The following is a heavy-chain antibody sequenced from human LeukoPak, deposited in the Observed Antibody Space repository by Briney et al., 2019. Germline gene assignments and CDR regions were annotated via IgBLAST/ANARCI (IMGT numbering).Heavy chain of an antibody. D-gene: IGHD6-13*01. V-gene: IGHV3-30*18. J-gene: IGHJ4*02. CDR1: GFTFSSYG. CDR3: AKDLEDYSSSLYDY. Sequence: GGSLRLSCAASGFTFSSYGMHWVSQAPGKGLEWVAVISYDGSNKYYADSVKGRFTISRDNSKNTLYLQMNSLRAEDTAVYYCAKDLEDYSSSLYDYWGQGTLVTVSS. CDR2: ISYDGSNK.